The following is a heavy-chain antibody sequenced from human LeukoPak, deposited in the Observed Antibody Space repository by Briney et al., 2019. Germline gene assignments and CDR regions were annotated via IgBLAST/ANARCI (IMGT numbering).Heavy chain of an antibody. CDR1: GGSISSHY. CDR2: IYYSGST. V-gene: IGHV4-59*11. J-gene: IGHJ5*02. D-gene: IGHD2-2*02. CDR3: ARAQGFYCSSTSCYTGAGWFDP. Sequence: SETLSLTCTVSGGSISSHYWSWIRQPPGMGLEWIGYIYYSGSTNYNPSLKSRVTISVDTSKNQFPLKLSSVTAADTAVYYCARAQGFYCSSTSCYTGAGWFDPWGQGTLVTVSS.